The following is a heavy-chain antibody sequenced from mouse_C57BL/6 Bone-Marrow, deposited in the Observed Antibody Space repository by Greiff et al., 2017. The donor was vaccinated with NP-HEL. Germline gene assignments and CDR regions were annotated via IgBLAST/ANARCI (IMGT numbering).Heavy chain of an antibody. V-gene: IGHV1-18*01. CDR3: ASHRGNYKFAY. CDR2: INPNNGGT. CDR1: GYTFTDYN. Sequence: VHVKQSGPELVKPGASVKIPCKASGYTFTDYNMDWVKQSHGKSLEWIGDINPNNGGTIYNQKFKGKATLTVDKSSSTAYMELRSLTSEDTAVYYCASHRGNYKFAYWGQGTLVTVSA. D-gene: IGHD2-1*01. J-gene: IGHJ3*01.